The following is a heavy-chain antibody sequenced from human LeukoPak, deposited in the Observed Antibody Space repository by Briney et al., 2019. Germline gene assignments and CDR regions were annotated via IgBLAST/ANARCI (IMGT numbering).Heavy chain of an antibody. Sequence: GGSLRLSCAASGLTFSSYDMHWVRQPTGKGLEWVSTIGTAGDTYYPGSVKGRFTISRENAKNSLYLQMNSLRAGDTAVYYCARSRDGYNLWYFDLWGRGTLVTVSS. J-gene: IGHJ2*01. D-gene: IGHD5-24*01. CDR1: GLTFSSYD. CDR3: ARSRDGYNLWYFDL. CDR2: IGTAGDT. V-gene: IGHV3-13*01.